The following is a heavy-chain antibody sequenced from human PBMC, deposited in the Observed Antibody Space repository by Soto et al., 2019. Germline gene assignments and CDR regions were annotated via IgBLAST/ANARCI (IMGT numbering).Heavy chain of an antibody. CDR1: GFSLSTSGVG. D-gene: IGHD3-3*01. J-gene: IGHJ4*02. CDR2: IYWNDDK. V-gene: IGHV2-5*01. Sequence: SGPTLVKPTQTLTLTCTFSGFSLSTSGVGVGWIRQPPGKALEWLALIYWNDDKRYSPSLKSRLTITKDTSKNQVVLTMTNMDPVDTATYYCAHGRGVRFLEWSPRFDYWGQGTLVTVSS. CDR3: AHGRGVRFLEWSPRFDY.